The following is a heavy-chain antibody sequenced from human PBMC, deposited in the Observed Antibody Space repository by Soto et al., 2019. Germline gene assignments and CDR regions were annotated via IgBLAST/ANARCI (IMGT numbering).Heavy chain of an antibody. CDR3: AIFIPRLPYYCMXV. V-gene: IGHV3-23*01. CDR2: IGESGTPT. Sequence: PGGSLRLSCAASGFTFSSYAMKWVRQAPGKGLEWVSLIGESGTPTYYADSVKGRFTISRDNSGNTLFLEMYSLRAEDTAVYYFAIFIPRLPYYCMXVCDPGTTVTVSS. D-gene: IGHD2-2*01. CDR1: GFTFSSYA. J-gene: IGHJ6*02.